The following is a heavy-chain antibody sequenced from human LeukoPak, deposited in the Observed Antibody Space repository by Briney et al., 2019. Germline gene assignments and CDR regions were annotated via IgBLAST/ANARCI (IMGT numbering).Heavy chain of an antibody. CDR3: ARASGIEDY. J-gene: IGHJ4*02. CDR1: GVSITSGGYY. V-gene: IGHV4-61*09. CDR2: VYTSGST. Sequence: SETLSLTCTVSGVSITSGGYYWMWLRQPAGKGLEWVGHVYTSGSTKYNPSLKTPVSISLHTSKNPFSLKVDSVTAVDTAVYYWARASGIEDYWGQGTLVIVSS. D-gene: IGHD3-10*01.